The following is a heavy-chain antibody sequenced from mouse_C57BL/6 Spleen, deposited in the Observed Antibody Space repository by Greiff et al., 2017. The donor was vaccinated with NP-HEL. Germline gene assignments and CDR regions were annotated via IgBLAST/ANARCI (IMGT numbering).Heavy chain of an antibody. V-gene: IGHV1-50*01. CDR2: IDPSDSYT. J-gene: IGHJ2*01. CDR3: ARLYYGYPYYFDY. D-gene: IGHD2-2*01. CDR1: GYTFTSYW. Sequence: VQLQQPGAELVKPGASVKLSCKASGYTFTSYWMQWVKQRPGQGLEWIGEIDPSDSYTNYNQKFKGKATLTVDTSSSTAYMQLSSLTSEDSAVYYCARLYYGYPYYFDYWGQGTTLTVSS.